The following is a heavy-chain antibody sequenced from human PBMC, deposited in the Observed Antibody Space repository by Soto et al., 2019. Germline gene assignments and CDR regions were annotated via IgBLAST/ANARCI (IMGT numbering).Heavy chain of an antibody. CDR2: RYYRSNWYT. J-gene: IGHJ4*02. CDR3: ARDSQRANPSCFDY. CDR1: GDSVSSNKAA. Sequence: SHTLSLTCAISGDSVSSNKAAWNWIRQSPSRGLEWLGRRYYRSNWYTDYAASVKRGKNINPDTSKHQFSLALNSVSPEDTAVYYCARDSQRANPSCFDYWGQGILVTAS. D-gene: IGHD1-26*01. V-gene: IGHV6-1*01.